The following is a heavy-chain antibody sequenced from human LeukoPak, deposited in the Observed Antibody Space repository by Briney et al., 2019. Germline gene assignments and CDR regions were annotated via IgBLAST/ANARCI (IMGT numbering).Heavy chain of an antibody. CDR2: IKQDGSEK. CDR1: GCTFSRYW. Sequence: GGSLRLSCAASGCTFSRYWMSWVRQAPGKGLEWVANIKQDGSEKYYVDSVKGRFTISRDNAKNSLYLQMNSLRAEDTAVYYCARGYYGDDAFDIWGQGTMVTVSS. CDR3: ARGYYGDDAFDI. D-gene: IGHD4-17*01. V-gene: IGHV3-7*03. J-gene: IGHJ3*02.